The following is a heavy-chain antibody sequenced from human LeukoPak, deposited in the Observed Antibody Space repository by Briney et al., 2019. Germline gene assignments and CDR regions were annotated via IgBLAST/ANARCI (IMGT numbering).Heavy chain of an antibody. J-gene: IGHJ4*02. D-gene: IGHD2-2*01. CDR3: ARLSCSSATCPIDY. CDR2: IYPGDSDT. V-gene: IGHV5-51*01. Sequence: GESLKTSCKGSGYSFTNYWIAWVRQMPGKGLEWMGIIYPGDSDTRYSPSFQGQVTISADKSISTAYLQWSSLKASDTAMFYCARLSCSSATCPIDYWGQGTLVTVSS. CDR1: GYSFTNYW.